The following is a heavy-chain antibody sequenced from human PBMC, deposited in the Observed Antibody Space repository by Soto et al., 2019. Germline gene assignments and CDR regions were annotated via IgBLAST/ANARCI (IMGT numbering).Heavy chain of an antibody. CDR2: IYYSGTT. J-gene: IGHJ5*02. Sequence: QVQLQESGPGLVKPSQTLSLTCTVSGDSISSGDYYWSWIRQPPGKGLEWIGYIYYSGTTYYNPSLNSRVTISLDTSKNPFSLNLSSVTAADTAVYYCARAHGTSWGQGILVTVSS. CDR1: GDSISSGDYY. CDR3: ARAHGTS. V-gene: IGHV4-30-4*01. D-gene: IGHD1-7*01.